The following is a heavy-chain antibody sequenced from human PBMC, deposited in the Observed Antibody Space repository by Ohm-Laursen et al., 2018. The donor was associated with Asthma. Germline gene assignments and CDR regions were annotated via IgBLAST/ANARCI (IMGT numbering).Heavy chain of an antibody. CDR1: GGTLGTSV. D-gene: IGHD2-15*01. CDR3: ARKAGSCITSNCYSLDF. Sequence: ASVKVSCKSLGGTLGTSVIGWVRQAPGQGLEWLGGINSVFGTSTYAQKFHDRFTITADESTSKVYMTLSSLTSEDTAVYYCARKAGSCITSNCYSLDFWGQGTLVTVSS. J-gene: IGHJ4*02. V-gene: IGHV1-69*13. CDR2: INSVFGTS.